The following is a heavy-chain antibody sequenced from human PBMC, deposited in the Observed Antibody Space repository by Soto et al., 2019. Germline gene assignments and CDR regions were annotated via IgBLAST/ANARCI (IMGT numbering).Heavy chain of an antibody. CDR2: IYYSGST. CDR1: GGSISSYY. CDR3: AQYSSSWYWGY. D-gene: IGHD6-13*01. J-gene: IGHJ4*02. Sequence: SETLSLTCTVSGGSISSYYWSWIRQPPGKGLEWIGYIYYSGSTNYNPSLKSRVTISVDKSKNQFSLKLSSVTAADTAVYYCAQYSSSWYWGYWGQGTLVTVSS. V-gene: IGHV4-59*12.